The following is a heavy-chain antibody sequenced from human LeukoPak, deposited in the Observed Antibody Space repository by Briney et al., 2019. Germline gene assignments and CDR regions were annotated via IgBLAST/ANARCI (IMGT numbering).Heavy chain of an antibody. CDR1: GGSISSSSYY. CDR3: ARRGSSSWYGNAFDI. D-gene: IGHD6-13*01. V-gene: IGHV4-39*07. CDR2: IYYSGST. J-gene: IGHJ3*02. Sequence: SETLSLTCTVSGGSISSSSYYWGWIRQPPGKGLEWIGSIYYSGSTYYNPSLKSRVTISVDTSKNQFSLKLSSVTAADTAVYYCARRGSSSWYGNAFDIWGQGTMVTVSS.